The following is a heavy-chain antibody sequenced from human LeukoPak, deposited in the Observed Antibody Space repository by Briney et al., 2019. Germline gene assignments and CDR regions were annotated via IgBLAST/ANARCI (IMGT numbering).Heavy chain of an antibody. CDR2: IWYDGGNK. J-gene: IGHJ4*02. D-gene: IGHD5-18*01. V-gene: IGHV3-33*06. CDR1: GFTFSSYG. CDR3: AKDAPPYGYRSLDY. Sequence: GGSLRLSCAASGFTFSSYGMHWVRQAPGKGLEWVAVIWYDGGNKYYADSVKGRFTISRDNSKNTLYLQMNSLRAEDTAVYYCAKDAPPYGYRSLDYWGQGTLVTVSS.